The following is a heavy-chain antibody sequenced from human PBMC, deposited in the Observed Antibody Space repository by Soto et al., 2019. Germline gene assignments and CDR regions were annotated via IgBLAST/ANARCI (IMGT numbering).Heavy chain of an antibody. CDR3: ARGGGAMIVVVITNGFDY. J-gene: IGHJ4*02. Sequence: PSETLSVTSAVDDGSFRGYCWSWIRKPPGKGLEWIGEINHSGSTNYNPSLKSRVTISVDTSKNQFSLKLSSVTAADTAVYYCARGGGAMIVVVITNGFDYWGQGTLVTVSS. V-gene: IGHV4-34*01. D-gene: IGHD3-22*01. CDR2: INHSGST. CDR1: DGSFRGYC.